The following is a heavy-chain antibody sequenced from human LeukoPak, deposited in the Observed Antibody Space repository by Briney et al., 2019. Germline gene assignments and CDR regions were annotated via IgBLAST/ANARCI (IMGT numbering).Heavy chain of an antibody. J-gene: IGHJ6*03. CDR1: GYTFTSYD. D-gene: IGHD6-6*01. CDR3: ARIIEDSSSSYYYYYYMDV. Sequence: GASVKVSCKASGYTFTSYDINWVRQATGQGLEWMGWMNPNSGNTGYAQKFQGRVTITRNTSISTAYMELSSLRSEDTAVYYCARIIEDSSSSYYYYYYMDVWGKGTTVTVSS. V-gene: IGHV1-8*03. CDR2: MNPNSGNT.